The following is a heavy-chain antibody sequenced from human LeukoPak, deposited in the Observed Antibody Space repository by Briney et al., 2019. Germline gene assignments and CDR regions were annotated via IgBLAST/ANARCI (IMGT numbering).Heavy chain of an antibody. CDR3: AKGASVVVITALDY. CDR1: GLTFSSYV. V-gene: IGHV3-23*01. Sequence: HPGGSLRLSCAASGLTFSSYVMSWVRQAPGKGLEWVSVISGSGESTYYADSVKGRFTISRDNSKNTLYLQMNSLRAEDTAVYYCAKGASVVVITALDYWGQGTLVTVSS. CDR2: ISGSGEST. J-gene: IGHJ4*02. D-gene: IGHD3-22*01.